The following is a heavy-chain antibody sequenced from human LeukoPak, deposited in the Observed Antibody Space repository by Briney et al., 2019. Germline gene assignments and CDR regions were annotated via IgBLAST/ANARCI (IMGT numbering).Heavy chain of an antibody. CDR1: GYSISSGYY. Sequence: PSETLSLTCAVSGYSISSGYYWGWIRQPPGKGLEWIGSIYHSGSTYYNPSLKSRVTISVDTSKNQFSLKLSSVTAADTAVYYCARYGGGYWSYYYYYMDVWGKGTTVTVSS. D-gene: IGHD3-22*01. V-gene: IGHV4-38-2*01. CDR3: ARYGGGYWSYYYYYMDV. CDR2: IYHSGST. J-gene: IGHJ6*03.